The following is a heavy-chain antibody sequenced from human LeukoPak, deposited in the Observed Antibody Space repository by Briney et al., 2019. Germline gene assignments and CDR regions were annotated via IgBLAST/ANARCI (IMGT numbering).Heavy chain of an antibody. Sequence: ASVKVSCKASGYTFTGYYMHWVRQAPGQGLEWMGWINPNSGGTNYAQKFQGRVTMTRDTSISTAYMELSRLRSDDTAVYYCARVQSSGWYGRRHDYNDYWGQGTLVTVSS. J-gene: IGHJ4*02. V-gene: IGHV1-2*02. CDR3: ARVQSSGWYGRRHDYNDY. D-gene: IGHD6-19*01. CDR1: GYTFTGYY. CDR2: INPNSGGT.